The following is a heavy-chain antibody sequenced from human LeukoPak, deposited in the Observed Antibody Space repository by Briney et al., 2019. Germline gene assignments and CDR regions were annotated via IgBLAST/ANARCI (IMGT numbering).Heavy chain of an antibody. CDR2: IIPIFGTA. V-gene: IGHV1-69*13. CDR1: GGTFSSYA. J-gene: IGHJ4*02. D-gene: IGHD3-22*01. Sequence: SVKVSCKASGGTFSSYAISWVRQAPGQGLEWMGGIIPIFGTANYAQKFQGRVTITADESTSTAYMELSSLRSEDTAVYYCARDSRPSYYYDSSGYSWGGGFDYWGQGTLVTVSS. CDR3: ARDSRPSYYYDSSGYSWGGGFDY.